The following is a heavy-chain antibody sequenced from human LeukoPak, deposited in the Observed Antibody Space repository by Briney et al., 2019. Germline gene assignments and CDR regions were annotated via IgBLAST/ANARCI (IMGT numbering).Heavy chain of an antibody. CDR3: ARGGLYYYDSSGYNY. Sequence: ASVKVSCKASGYTFTGYYMHWVRQAPGQGPEWMGRINPNSGGTNYARKFQGRVTMTRDTSISTAYMELSRLRSDDTAVYYCARGGLYYYDSSGYNYWGQGTLVTVSS. D-gene: IGHD3-22*01. V-gene: IGHV1-2*06. CDR2: INPNSGGT. J-gene: IGHJ4*02. CDR1: GYTFTGYY.